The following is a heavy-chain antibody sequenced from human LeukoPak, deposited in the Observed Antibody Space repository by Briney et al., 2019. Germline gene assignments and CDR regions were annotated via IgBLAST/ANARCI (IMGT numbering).Heavy chain of an antibody. Sequence: GSLRLSCAASGFTFSDYAMHWVRQVPGKGLEWVAVIWYDGSNKYHADSVKGRFTISRDNSKNTLYLEMNSLKVEDTAVYYCAREGKAAGTSGWTDPWGQGTLVTVSS. CDR3: AREGKAAGTSGWTDP. CDR2: IWYDGSNK. D-gene: IGHD6-13*01. V-gene: IGHV3-33*01. CDR1: GFTFSDYA. J-gene: IGHJ5*02.